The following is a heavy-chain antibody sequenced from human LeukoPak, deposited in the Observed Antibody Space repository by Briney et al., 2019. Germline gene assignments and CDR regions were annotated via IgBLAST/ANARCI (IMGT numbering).Heavy chain of an antibody. V-gene: IGHV2-5*02. D-gene: IGHD3-3*01. CDR2: IYWDDDK. Sequence: SGPTLVKPTQTLTLTCTFSGFSLSISGVGVGWIRQPPGKALEWLALIYWDDDKRYRPHLKSGLTIIKDTSKNQVVLTMTNMDPVDTATYYCAQATYQDFRSGYGAGYYFDSWGQGTLVTVSS. J-gene: IGHJ4*02. CDR1: GFSLSISGVG. CDR3: AQATYQDFRSGYGAGYYFDS.